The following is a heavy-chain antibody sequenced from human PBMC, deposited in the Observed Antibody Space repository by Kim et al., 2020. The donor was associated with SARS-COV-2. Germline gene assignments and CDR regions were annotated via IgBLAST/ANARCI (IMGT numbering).Heavy chain of an antibody. CDR1: GGSISSGDYY. V-gene: IGHV4-30-4*01. Sequence: SETLSLTCTVSGGSISSGDYYWSWIRQPPGKGLEWIGYIYYSGSTYYNPSLKSRVTISVDTSKNQFSLKLSSVTAADTAVYYCARDRLIHKVVPAAAYYYYGMDVWGQGTTVTVSS. CDR3: ARDRLIHKVVPAAAYYYYGMDV. J-gene: IGHJ6*02. D-gene: IGHD2-2*01. CDR2: IYYSGST.